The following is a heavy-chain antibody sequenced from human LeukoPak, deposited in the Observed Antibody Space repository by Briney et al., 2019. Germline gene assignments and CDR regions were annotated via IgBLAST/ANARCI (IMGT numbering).Heavy chain of an antibody. D-gene: IGHD2-8*01. J-gene: IGHJ4*02. V-gene: IGHV3-7*01. CDR3: ARDPFGVYSDY. CDR2: IKQDGSEK. Sequence: GGSLRLSCAASGFTFSNYWMSWVRQAPGEGLEWVANIKQDGSEKYYVDSVKGRFTISRDNAKNSLYLQMNSLRAEDTAVYFCARDPFGVYSDYWGQGTLATVSS. CDR1: GFTFSNYW.